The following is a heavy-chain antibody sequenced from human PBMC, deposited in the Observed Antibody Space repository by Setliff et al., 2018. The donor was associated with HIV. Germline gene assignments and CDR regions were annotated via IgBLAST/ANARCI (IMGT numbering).Heavy chain of an antibody. CDR1: GGTFSSYA. D-gene: IGHD3-22*01. CDR3: ARVRILDYYDSSGSDAFDI. CDR2: IIPILGIA. J-gene: IGHJ3*02. Sequence: RASVKVSCKASGGTFSSYAISWVRQAPGQGLEWMGGIIPILGIANYAQKFQGRVTITADESTSTAYMELSSLRSEDTAVYYCARVRILDYYDSSGSDAFDIWGQGTMVTVSS. V-gene: IGHV1-69*10.